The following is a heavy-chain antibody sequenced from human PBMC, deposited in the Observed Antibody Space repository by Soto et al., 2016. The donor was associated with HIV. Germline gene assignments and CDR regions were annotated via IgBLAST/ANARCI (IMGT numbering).Heavy chain of an antibody. J-gene: IGHJ1*01. CDR2: INPNSGGT. CDR1: GYTFTGYY. Sequence: QVQLVQSGAEVKKPGASVKVSCKASGYTFTGYYMHWVRQAPGQGLEWMGWINPNSGGTNYAQKFQGRVTMTRDTSISTAYMELSRLRSDDTAVYYCARSRDSDWQAQYFQHWGQGTLVTVSS. V-gene: IGHV1-2*02. D-gene: IGHD3-9*01. CDR3: ARSRDSDWQAQYFQH.